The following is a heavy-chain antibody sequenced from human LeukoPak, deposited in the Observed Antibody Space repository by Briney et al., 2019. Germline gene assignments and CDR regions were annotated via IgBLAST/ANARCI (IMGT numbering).Heavy chain of an antibody. Sequence: PGGSLRLSCAASEFFVSSNHMSWVRQAPGKGLEWVSVIYSGDRTHYADSVKGRFTISRDNSKNTVYLQMNSLRAEDTAVYYCAKDGGEYNYGYSDFDYWGQGTLVTVSS. CDR2: IYSGDRT. V-gene: IGHV3-53*01. J-gene: IGHJ4*02. CDR1: EFFVSSNH. CDR3: AKDGGEYNYGYSDFDY. D-gene: IGHD5-18*01.